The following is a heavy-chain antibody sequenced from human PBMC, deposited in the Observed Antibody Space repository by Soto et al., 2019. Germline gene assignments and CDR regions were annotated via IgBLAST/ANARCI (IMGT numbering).Heavy chain of an antibody. Sequence: KPSETLSLTCTVSGGSISSSTYYWGWIRQPPGKGLEWIGNVYRTGSTDYNPSLKGRVTISVDTSKNQFSLKLISVTAADTAVYYCSRLWSYWGQGTLVTVSS. CDR1: GGSISSSTYY. CDR3: SRLWSY. CDR2: VYRTGST. J-gene: IGHJ4*02. D-gene: IGHD3-16*01. V-gene: IGHV4-39*01.